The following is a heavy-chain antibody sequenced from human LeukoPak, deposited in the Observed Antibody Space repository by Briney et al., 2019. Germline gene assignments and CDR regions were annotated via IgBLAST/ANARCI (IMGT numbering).Heavy chain of an antibody. Sequence: SETLSLTCTVSGGSISRNYWSWVRQPPGKGLEWIGYIYYSGSTNYNSSLKSRISISVDTPKNQFSLKLSSVTAADTAVYYCARGGLQSLEYWGQGTLVTVSS. CDR2: IYYSGST. J-gene: IGHJ4*02. CDR1: GGSISRNY. V-gene: IGHV4-59*01. CDR3: ARGGLQSLEY.